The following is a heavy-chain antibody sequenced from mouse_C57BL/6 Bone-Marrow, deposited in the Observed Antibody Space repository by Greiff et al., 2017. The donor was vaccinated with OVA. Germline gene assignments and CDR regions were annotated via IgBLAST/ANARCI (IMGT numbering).Heavy chain of an antibody. CDR2: IRYSGST. J-gene: IGHJ2*01. D-gene: IGHD1-1*01. CDR3: ARELRCYYFDY. CDR1: GYSITSGYD. V-gene: IGHV3-1*01. Sequence: VQLKQSGPGMVKPSQSLSLTCTVTGYSITSGYDWHWIRHFPGNKLEWMGYIRYSGSTNYNPSLKSRISITHDTSKNPFFLKLNSVTTEDTATYYCARELRCYYFDYWGQGTTLTVSS.